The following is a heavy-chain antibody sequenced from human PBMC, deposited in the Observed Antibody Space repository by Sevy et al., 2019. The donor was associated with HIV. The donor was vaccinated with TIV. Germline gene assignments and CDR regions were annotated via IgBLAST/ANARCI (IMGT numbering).Heavy chain of an antibody. J-gene: IGHJ4*02. CDR2: ISSGSGTI. D-gene: IGHD2-15*01. Sequence: GGSLRLSCAASGFNFRNYSMTWVRQAPGKGLDWVSYISSGSGTIHYVDSVKDLFTISRDNAKNSLFLKMNSLRDEDTAIYYCARPYCSGDDCYSELDYWGQGILVTVSS. CDR3: ARPYCSGDDCYSELDY. CDR1: GFNFRNYS. V-gene: IGHV3-48*02.